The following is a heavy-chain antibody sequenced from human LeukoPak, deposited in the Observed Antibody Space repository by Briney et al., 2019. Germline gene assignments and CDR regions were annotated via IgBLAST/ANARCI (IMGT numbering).Heavy chain of an antibody. CDR1: GFTFSSYA. CDR2: ISGSGGST. D-gene: IGHD2-2*01. V-gene: IGHV3-23*01. CDR3: AKDGAGSQSYCSSTSCYVDY. Sequence: GGSLRLSCAASGFTFSSYAMSWVRQAPGKGREWVSAISGSGGSTYYADSVKGRFTISRDNSKNTLHLQMNSLRAEHTAVYYCAKDGAGSQSYCSSTSCYVDYWGQGTLVTVSS. J-gene: IGHJ4*02.